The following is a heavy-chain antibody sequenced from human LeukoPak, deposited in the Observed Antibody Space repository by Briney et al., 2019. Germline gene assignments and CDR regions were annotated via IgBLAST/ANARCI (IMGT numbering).Heavy chain of an antibody. Sequence: GGSLRLSCAASGFTFNTYTMNWVSQAPGKGLEWISYLSSGSDSIFYADSVKGRFTISRDNAKNSLYLQMNSLRAEDTAVYYCARLAAPDAFDIWGQGTMVTVSS. CDR3: ARLAAPDAFDI. CDR1: GFTFNTYT. V-gene: IGHV3-48*04. D-gene: IGHD6-13*01. CDR2: LSSGSDSI. J-gene: IGHJ3*02.